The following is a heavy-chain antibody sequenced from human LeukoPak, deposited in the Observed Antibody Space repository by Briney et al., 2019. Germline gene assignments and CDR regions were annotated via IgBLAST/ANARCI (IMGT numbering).Heavy chain of an antibody. CDR3: AKDPTVTSPFDY. CDR2: ISNNGGYT. D-gene: IGHD4-11*01. J-gene: IGHJ4*02. V-gene: IGHV3-23*01. Sequence: PGGSLRLSCAASGFTFSSSAMSWVRQAPGKGLEWVSAISNNGGYTYYADSVQGRFTISRDNSKSTLCLQMNSLRAEGTAVYYCAKDPTVTSPFDYWGQGTLVTVSS. CDR1: GFTFSSSA.